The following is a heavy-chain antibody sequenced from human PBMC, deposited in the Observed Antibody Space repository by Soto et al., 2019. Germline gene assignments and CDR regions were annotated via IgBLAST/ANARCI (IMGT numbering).Heavy chain of an antibody. J-gene: IGHJ6*02. Sequence: ASVKVSCKASGYSFTDYHIHWVRQAPGQGLEWLGRINPKSGGTSTAQKFQGWVTMTRDRSISTVYMELTRLRSDDTAVYFCARGHSTDCSNGVCSFFYNHEMDVWGQGTTVAVSS. V-gene: IGHV1-2*04. CDR2: INPKSGGT. CDR3: ARGHSTDCSNGVCSFFYNHEMDV. CDR1: GYSFTDYH. D-gene: IGHD2-8*01.